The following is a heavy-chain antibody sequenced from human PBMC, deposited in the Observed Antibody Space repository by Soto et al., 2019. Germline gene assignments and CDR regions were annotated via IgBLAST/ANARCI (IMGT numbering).Heavy chain of an antibody. CDR1: GHPFLDFY. CDR2: INPNTGAT. D-gene: IGHD3-22*01. Sequence: QVQLVQSGAEVRKPGASVRVSCSPSGHPFLDFYVHWVRQAPGKGLEWLGWINPNTGATNYAQKFEGRVTVTRDMSINTAYMELSRLTSDDTPVYYCARIPYYYDTVGTDYFWGPGTLVTVSS. CDR3: ARIPYYYDTVGTDYF. V-gene: IGHV1-2*02. J-gene: IGHJ4*02.